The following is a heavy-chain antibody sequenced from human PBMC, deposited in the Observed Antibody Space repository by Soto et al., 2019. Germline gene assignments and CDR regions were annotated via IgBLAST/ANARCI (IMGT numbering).Heavy chain of an antibody. Sequence: QVQLVESGGGVVQPGRSLRLSCAASGFTFSSYGMHWVRQAPGKGLEWVAVISYDGSNKYYADSVKGRFTISRDNSKNTLYLQMNSLRAEDTAVYYCAKDLYSSCWFDYWGQGTLVTVSS. CDR2: ISYDGSNK. V-gene: IGHV3-30*18. D-gene: IGHD6-19*01. J-gene: IGHJ4*02. CDR3: AKDLYSSCWFDY. CDR1: GFTFSSYG.